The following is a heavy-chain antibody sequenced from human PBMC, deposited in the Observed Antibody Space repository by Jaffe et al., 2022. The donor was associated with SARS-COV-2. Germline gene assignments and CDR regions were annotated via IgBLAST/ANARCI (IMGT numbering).Heavy chain of an antibody. J-gene: IGHJ6*02. V-gene: IGHV3-7*01. D-gene: IGHD6-19*01. Sequence: EVQLVESGGGLVQPGGSLRLSCAASGFTFSSYWMSWVRQAPGKGLEWVANIKQDGSEKYYVDSVKGRFTISRDNAKNSLYLQMNSLRAEDTAVYYCARAGIAVAGIQHYYYYGMDVWGQGTTVTVSS. CDR1: GFTFSSYW. CDR2: IKQDGSEK. CDR3: ARAGIAVAGIQHYYYYGMDV.